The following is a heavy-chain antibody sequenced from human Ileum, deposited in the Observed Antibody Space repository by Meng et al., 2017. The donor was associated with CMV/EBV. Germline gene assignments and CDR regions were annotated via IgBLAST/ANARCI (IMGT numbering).Heavy chain of an antibody. CDR3: ARGWRGYCSSTSCYRNFDY. V-gene: IGHV3-20*04. D-gene: IGHD2-2*02. CDR2: INWNGGNT. Sequence: GESLKISCAASGFTFDDYGMSWVRQAPGKGLEWVSGINWNGGNTGYADSVKGRFTISRDNAKNSLYLQMNSLRAEDTALYYCARGWRGYCSSTSCYRNFDYWGQGTLVTVSS. J-gene: IGHJ4*02. CDR1: GFTFDDYG.